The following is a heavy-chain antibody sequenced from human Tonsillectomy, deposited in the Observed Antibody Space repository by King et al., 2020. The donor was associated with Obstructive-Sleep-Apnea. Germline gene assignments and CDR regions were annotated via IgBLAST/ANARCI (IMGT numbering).Heavy chain of an antibody. V-gene: IGHV5-51*01. D-gene: IGHD6-13*01. CDR2: IYPGDSDT. CDR1: GYSFTSYW. J-gene: IGHJ4*02. Sequence: QLVQSGAEVKKPGESLKISCKGSGYSFTSYWIAWVRQMPGKGLEWMGIIYPGDSDTRYSPSFQGQVTISADKSISTAYLQWSSLKAPDTAMYYCAIHHSSSWETFAYWGQGTLVTVSS. CDR3: AIHHSSSWETFAY.